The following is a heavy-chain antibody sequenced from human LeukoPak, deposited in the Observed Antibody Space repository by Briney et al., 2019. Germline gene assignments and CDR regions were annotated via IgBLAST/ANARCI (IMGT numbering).Heavy chain of an antibody. D-gene: IGHD4-17*01. V-gene: IGHV1-18*01. J-gene: IGHJ4*02. Sequence: ASVKVSCKASGYIFTSYGISWVRQAPGQGLEWMGWISTYNGNTNYAQKVQGRVTMTTDTSTSTAYMELRSLRSDDTAVYYCARVKSWSHRYGDYGEGYFDYWGQGTLVTVSS. CDR1: GYIFTSYG. CDR2: ISTYNGNT. CDR3: ARVKSWSHRYGDYGEGYFDY.